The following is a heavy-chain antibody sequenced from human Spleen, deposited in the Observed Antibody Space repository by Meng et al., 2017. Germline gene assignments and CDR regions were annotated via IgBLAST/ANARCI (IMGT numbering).Heavy chain of an antibody. CDR2: IYHSGST. J-gene: IGHJ2*01. D-gene: IGHD2/OR15-2a*01. V-gene: IGHV4-59*08. CDR3: ARQLRIHGSWWYFDL. Sequence: QVQLQESGPGLVKPSETLSLSCTVSGGSISPYYWSWIRQPPGKGLEWIGYIYHSGSTNYNPSLKSRVTISVATSKNHFSLRLTSVTAADTAVYYCARQLRIHGSWWYFDLWGRGTLVTVSS. CDR1: GGSISPYY.